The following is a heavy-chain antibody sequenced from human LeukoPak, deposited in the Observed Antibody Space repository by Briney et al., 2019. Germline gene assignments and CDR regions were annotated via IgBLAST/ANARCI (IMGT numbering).Heavy chain of an antibody. D-gene: IGHD2-2*01. CDR1: GYTFTGYY. CDR3: ARGRLTAAALDY. V-gene: IGHV1-2*02. Sequence: GASVKVSCKASGYTFTGYYMHWVRQAPGQGLEWMGWINPNSGGTNYAQKFQGRVTMTRNTSISTAYMELSSLRSEDTAVYYCARGRLTAAALDYWGQGTLVTVSS. J-gene: IGHJ4*02. CDR2: INPNSGGT.